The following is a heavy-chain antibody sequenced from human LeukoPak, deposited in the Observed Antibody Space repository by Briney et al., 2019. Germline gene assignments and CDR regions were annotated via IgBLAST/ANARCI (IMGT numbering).Heavy chain of an antibody. CDR2: ISSSSSYI. CDR1: GFTFSSYS. CDR3: ARERARYYYDSSGYYEGDFSY. Sequence: GGSLRLSCAASGFTFSSYSMNWVRQAPGKGLEWVSSISSSSSYIYYADSVKGRFTISRDNAKNSLYLQMNSLRAEDTAVYYCARERARYYYDSSGYYEGDFSYWGQGTLVTVSS. D-gene: IGHD3-22*01. J-gene: IGHJ4*02. V-gene: IGHV3-21*01.